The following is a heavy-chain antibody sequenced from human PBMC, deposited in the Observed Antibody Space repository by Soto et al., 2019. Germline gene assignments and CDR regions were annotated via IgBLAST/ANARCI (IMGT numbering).Heavy chain of an antibody. V-gene: IGHV3-33*01. CDR2: IWYDGSNK. D-gene: IGHD5-18*01. Sequence: PGGSLRLSYAASGFTFSSYGMHWVRQAPGKGLEWVAVIWYDGSNKYYADSVKGRFTISRDNSKNTLYLQMNSLRAEDTAVYYCARELRTAMVPYYFDYWGQGTLVTVSS. CDR3: ARELRTAMVPYYFDY. CDR1: GFTFSSYG. J-gene: IGHJ4*02.